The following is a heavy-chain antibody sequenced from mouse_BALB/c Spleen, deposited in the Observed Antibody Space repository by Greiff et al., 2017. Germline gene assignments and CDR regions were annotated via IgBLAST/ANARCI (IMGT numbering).Heavy chain of an antibody. CDR3: ASFGNYGVYAMDY. D-gene: IGHD2-1*01. CDR2: IYPGDGDT. J-gene: IGHJ4*01. V-gene: IGHV1-87*01. Sequence: QVQLKESGAELARPGASVKLSCKASGYTFTSYWMQWVKQRPGQGLEWIGAIYPGDGDTRYTQKFKGKATLTADKSSSTAYMQLSSLASEDSAVYYCASFGNYGVYAMDYWGQGTSVTVSS. CDR1: GYTFTSYW.